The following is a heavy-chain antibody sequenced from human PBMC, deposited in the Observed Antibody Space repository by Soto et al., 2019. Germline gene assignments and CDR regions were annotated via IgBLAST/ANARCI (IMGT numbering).Heavy chain of an antibody. D-gene: IGHD4-17*01. CDR3: ARVYRDYGDLLDY. CDR1: GYTFTNFG. Sequence: ASVKVSCKASGYTFTNFGISWVRQAPGQGLEWMGWISAYNGNTNYAQNFQGRVTMTTDTSTSTAYMELRSLRSDDTAVYYCARVYRDYGDLLDYWGQGTLVTVSS. V-gene: IGHV1-18*01. J-gene: IGHJ4*02. CDR2: ISAYNGNT.